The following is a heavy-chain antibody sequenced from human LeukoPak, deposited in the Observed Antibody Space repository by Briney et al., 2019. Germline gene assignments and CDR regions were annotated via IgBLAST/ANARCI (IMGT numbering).Heavy chain of an antibody. J-gene: IGHJ3*02. CDR1: GDSISSGDYY. CDR3: ARGPYSYDSSGAFDI. V-gene: IGHV4-61*02. D-gene: IGHD3-22*01. Sequence: SETLSLTCTVSGDSISSGDYYWSWIRQPAGKGLEWIGRISSRGSTNYNPSLKSRVTISVDTTKNQFSLKLSSVTAADTAVYFCARGPYSYDSSGAFDIWGQGRMVTVSS. CDR2: ISSRGST.